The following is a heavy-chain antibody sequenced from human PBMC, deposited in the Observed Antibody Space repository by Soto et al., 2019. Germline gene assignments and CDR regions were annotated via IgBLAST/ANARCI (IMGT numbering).Heavy chain of an antibody. D-gene: IGHD6-25*01. CDR1: GFRFSDYY. V-gene: IGHV3-72*01. CDR2: TRNKANSYAA. CDR3: ARVRLGVTTRLFDY. Sequence: PGGSLRFSCAASGFRFSDYYMDWVRQLPGMGLEWVGRTRNKANSYAAEYAPSVRGRFTISRHDSEDSMFLQMNSLKTEDTAVYYCARVRLGVTTRLFDYWGQGTLVTVSS. J-gene: IGHJ4*02.